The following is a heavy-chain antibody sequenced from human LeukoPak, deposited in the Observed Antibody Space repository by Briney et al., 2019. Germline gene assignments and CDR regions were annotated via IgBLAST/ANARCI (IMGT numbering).Heavy chain of an antibody. V-gene: IGHV3-66*01. CDR1: GFTVSSNY. D-gene: IGHD2-15*01. CDR2: IYTGGST. Sequence: GGSLRLSCAASGFTVSSNYMSWVRQAPGKGLEWVSAIYTGGSTYYAGSVKGRFTISRDNAKNSLYLQMNSLRAEDTAIYYCVRDWGGDSCSWGQGTLVTVSS. CDR3: VRDWGGDSCS. J-gene: IGHJ5*02.